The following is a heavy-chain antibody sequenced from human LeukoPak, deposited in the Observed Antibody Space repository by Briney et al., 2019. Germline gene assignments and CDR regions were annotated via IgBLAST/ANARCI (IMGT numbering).Heavy chain of an antibody. J-gene: IGHJ6*03. CDR2: IYYSGST. V-gene: IGHV4-39*07. CDR1: GGSISSSSYY. Sequence: PSETLSLTCTVSGGSISSSSYYWGWIRQPPGKGLEWIGSIYYSGSTYYNPSLKSRVTISVDTSKNQFSLKLSSVTAADTAVYYCARDQGSSSWYYYYYYMDVWGKGTTVTVSS. CDR3: ARDQGSSSWYYYYYYMDV. D-gene: IGHD6-13*01.